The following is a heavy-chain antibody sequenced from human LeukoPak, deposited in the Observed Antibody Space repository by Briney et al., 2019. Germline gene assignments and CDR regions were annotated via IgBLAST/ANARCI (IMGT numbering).Heavy chain of an antibody. Sequence: DSVKGRFTISRDNSKNTLYLQMNSLRAEDTAVYYCARDLFMDFWSGEFDYWGQGTLVTVSS. J-gene: IGHJ4*02. V-gene: IGHV3-30*01. D-gene: IGHD3-3*01. CDR3: ARDLFMDFWSGEFDY.